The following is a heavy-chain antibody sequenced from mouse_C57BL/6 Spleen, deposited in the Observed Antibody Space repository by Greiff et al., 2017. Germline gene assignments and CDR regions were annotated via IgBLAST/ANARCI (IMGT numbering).Heavy chain of an antibody. V-gene: IGHV5-12*01. Sequence: EVQVVESGGGLVQPGGSLKLSCAASGFTFSDYYMYWVRQTPEKRLEWVAYISNGGGSTYYPDTVKGRFTISRDNAKNTLYLQMSRLKSEDTAMYYCARQGRDYWGQGTSVTVSS. CDR1: GFTFSDYY. CDR2: ISNGGGST. CDR3: ARQGRDY. J-gene: IGHJ4*01.